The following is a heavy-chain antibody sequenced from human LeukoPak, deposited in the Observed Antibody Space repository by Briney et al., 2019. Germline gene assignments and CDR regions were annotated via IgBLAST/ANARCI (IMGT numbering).Heavy chain of an antibody. D-gene: IGHD3-3*01. CDR3: ARGRASYDFWSGYLFDY. CDR2: ISHSGST. J-gene: IGHJ4*02. Sequence: SETLSLTCAVYGGPFSGYYWTWICQPPGKGLEWIGEISHSGSTNYNPSLKSRVTISVDTSKNQFSLKLSPVTAADTAVYYCARGRASYDFWSGYLFDYWGQGTLVTVSS. V-gene: IGHV4-34*01. CDR1: GGPFSGYY.